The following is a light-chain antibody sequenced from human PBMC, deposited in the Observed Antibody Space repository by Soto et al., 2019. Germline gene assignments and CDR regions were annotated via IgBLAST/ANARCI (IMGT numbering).Light chain of an antibody. CDR3: QQYDSYWT. CDR2: DAS. CDR1: QSISRW. V-gene: IGKV1-5*01. J-gene: IGKJ1*01. Sequence: IQMTQSPSTLSASVGGRVTITCRASQSISRWVAWYQQKPGKAPKLLIYDASSLESGVPARFSGSGSGTEFTLTIRSLQPDDFATYYCQQYDSYWTFGQGTKV.